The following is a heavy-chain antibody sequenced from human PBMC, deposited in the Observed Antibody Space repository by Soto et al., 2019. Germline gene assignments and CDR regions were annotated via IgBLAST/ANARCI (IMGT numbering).Heavy chain of an antibody. CDR2: ISGSGGST. Sequence: PGGSLRLSCAASGFTCSSYAMSWVRQAPGKWLEWVSAISGSGGSTYYADSVKGRFTISRDNSNSTLYLQMNSLRAEDTAVYYCPKDQYCSGGSCRPEAPDAGYYYGTDVWGKGTPVTVS. V-gene: IGHV3-23*01. D-gene: IGHD2-15*01. J-gene: IGHJ6*04. CDR3: PKDQYCSGGSCRPEAPDAGYYYGTDV. CDR1: GFTCSSYA.